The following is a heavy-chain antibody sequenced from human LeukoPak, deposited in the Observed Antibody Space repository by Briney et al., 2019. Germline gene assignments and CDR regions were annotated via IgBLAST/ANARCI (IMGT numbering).Heavy chain of an antibody. CDR3: TRRKSCNGGSCYGDTFDY. V-gene: IGHV4-59*08. D-gene: IGHD2-15*01. J-gene: IGHJ4*02. CDR1: GGSINSYY. Sequence: SETLSLTCTVSGGSINSYYWSWIRQPPGKGLEWIGYISYSGSPYYNPSLKSRVAMSIDTSKNQFSLTLSSVTAADTAVYYCTRRKSCNGGSCYGDTFDYWGQGTLVTVSS. CDR2: ISYSGSP.